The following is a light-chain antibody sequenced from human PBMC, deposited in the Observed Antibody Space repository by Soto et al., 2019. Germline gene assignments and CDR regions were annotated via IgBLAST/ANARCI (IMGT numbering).Light chain of an antibody. J-gene: IGKJ5*01. CDR3: QQYGSTPVT. Sequence: EIVLTQSPGTLSLSPGERATLSCRASQSVTSSYLAWHQQKPGQAPKLLIYGASSRATGIPDRFSGSGSGTDFTLTISRLEPEDFAVYYCQQYGSTPVTFGQGTRLEI. CDR1: QSVTSSY. V-gene: IGKV3-20*01. CDR2: GAS.